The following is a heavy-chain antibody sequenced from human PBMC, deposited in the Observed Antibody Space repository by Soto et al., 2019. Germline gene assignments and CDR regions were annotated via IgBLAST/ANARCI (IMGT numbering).Heavy chain of an antibody. CDR2: ISYDGSNK. Sequence: QVQLVESGGGVVQPGRSLRLSCAASGFTFSSYAMHWVRQAPGKGLEWVAVISYDGSNKYYADSVKGRFTISRDNSKNTLYLQMNSLRAEDTAVYYCASGISNLQSYYYYYGMDVWGQGTTVTVSS. J-gene: IGHJ6*02. V-gene: IGHV3-30-3*01. CDR1: GFTFSSYA. CDR3: ASGISNLQSYYYYYGMDV. D-gene: IGHD3-3*02.